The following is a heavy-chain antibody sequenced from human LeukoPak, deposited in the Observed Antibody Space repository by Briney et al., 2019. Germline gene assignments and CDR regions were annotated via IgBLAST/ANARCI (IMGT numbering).Heavy chain of an antibody. D-gene: IGHD6-13*01. CDR2: ISPSGDST. V-gene: IGHV1-46*01. Sequence: ASVKVSCKASGYTFTSYYMHWVRQAPGQGLEWMGAISPSGDSTNYAQKFQGRVTMTGDTSTSTVYMELSTLRSEDTAVYYCAGSAGGSTFSYWGQGTLVTVSS. J-gene: IGHJ4*02. CDR1: GYTFTSYY. CDR3: AGSAGGSTFSY.